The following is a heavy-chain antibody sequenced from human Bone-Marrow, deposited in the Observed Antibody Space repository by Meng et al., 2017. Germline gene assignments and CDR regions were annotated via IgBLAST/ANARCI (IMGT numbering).Heavy chain of an antibody. V-gene: IGHV1-24*01. J-gene: IGHJ6*02. CDR3: ATGRAPYLIAARPVDYYYGMDV. CDR2: FDPEDGET. D-gene: IGHD6-6*01. CDR1: GYTLTELS. Sequence: ASVKVSCKVSGYTLTELSMHWVRQAPGKGLEWMGGFDPEDGETIYAQKFQGRVTVTEDTSTDTAYMELSSLRSADTAVYYCATGRAPYLIAARPVDYYYGMDVWGQGTTVTVSS.